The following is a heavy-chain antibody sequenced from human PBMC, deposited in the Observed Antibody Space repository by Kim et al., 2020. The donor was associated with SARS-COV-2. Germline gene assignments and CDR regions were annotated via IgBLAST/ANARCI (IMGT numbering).Heavy chain of an antibody. J-gene: IGHJ4*02. D-gene: IGHD3-10*01. CDR1: GGSISSSSYY. CDR2: IYYSGST. V-gene: IGHV4-39*01. CDR3: ARGPDMVRGVPYDY. Sequence: SETLSLTCTVSGGSISSSSYYWGWIRQPPGKGLEWIGSIYYSGSTYYNPSLKSRVTISVDTSKNQFSLKLSSVTAADTAVYYCARGPDMVRGVPYDYWGQGTLVTVSS.